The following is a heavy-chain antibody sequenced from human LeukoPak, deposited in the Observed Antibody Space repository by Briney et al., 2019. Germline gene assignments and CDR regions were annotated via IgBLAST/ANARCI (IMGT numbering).Heavy chain of an antibody. J-gene: IGHJ6*03. V-gene: IGHV1-46*01. CDR2: INPSDGRT. CDR3: ATDPHYGSGYYYYYYMDV. Sequence: ASVKVSCKASGYSLTPYYIHWVRQAPGQGLDWMGIINPSDGRTNYAQKFQDRVTMTRDMSTSTVYLELSSLRSEDTAVYYCATDPHYGSGYYYYYYMDVWGKGTTVTVSS. D-gene: IGHD3-10*01. CDR1: GYSLTPYY.